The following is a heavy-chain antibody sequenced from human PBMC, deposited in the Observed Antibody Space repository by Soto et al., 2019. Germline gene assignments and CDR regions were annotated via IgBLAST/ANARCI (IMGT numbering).Heavy chain of an antibody. V-gene: IGHV4-59*01. CDR2: IYYSGST. CDR1: GGSISSYY. J-gene: IGHJ3*02. D-gene: IGHD2-21*02. CDR3: ALGTGDAFDI. Sequence: SETLSLTCTVSGGSISSYYWSWIRQPPGKGLEWIGYIYYSGSTNYNPSLKSRVTISVDTSKNQFSLKLSSGTAADTAVYYCALGTGDAFDIWGQGTMVTVSS.